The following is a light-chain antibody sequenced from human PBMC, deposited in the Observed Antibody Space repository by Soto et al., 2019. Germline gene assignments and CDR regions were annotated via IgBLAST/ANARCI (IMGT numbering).Light chain of an antibody. J-gene: IGLJ2*01. CDR3: SSYVGSKTLL. V-gene: IGLV2-8*01. CDR2: EAS. CDR1: SNDVGGYNY. Sequence: QSALTQPPSASGSPGQSVTISCTGTSNDVGGYNYVSWYQQHPGKAPKLIIHEASKRPSGVPDRFSGSKSGNTASLTVSGLQAEDEAEYYCSSYVGSKTLLFGGGTKLTVL.